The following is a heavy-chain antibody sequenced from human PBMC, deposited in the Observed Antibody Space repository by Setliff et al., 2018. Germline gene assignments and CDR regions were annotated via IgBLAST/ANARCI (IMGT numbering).Heavy chain of an antibody. J-gene: IGHJ6*02. CDR1: GGSISSYY. CDR3: ARDRQYCSSPTCYSSYFYYYGMDV. Sequence: SETLSLTCTVSGGSISSYYWSWIRQPPGKRLEWIGYIYYSGSTTYNPSLKSRVTISVDTSKNQFSLKLTSVTAAGTAVYYCARDRQYCSSPTCYSSYFYYYGMDVWGQGTTVTVSS. CDR2: IYYSGST. V-gene: IGHV4-59*12. D-gene: IGHD2-2*02.